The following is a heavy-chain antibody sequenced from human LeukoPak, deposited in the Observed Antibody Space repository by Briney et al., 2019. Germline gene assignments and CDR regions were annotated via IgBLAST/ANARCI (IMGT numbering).Heavy chain of an antibody. V-gene: IGHV1-2*02. D-gene: IGHD2-21*02. Sequence: ASVTVSCTASGYTFTGYYMHWVRLAPGQGLEWVGWVNPYSGASNHAQKFQGRVTMTRDTPITTAYLELSTLESDDTAVYYCARGLYCGGDCLGYYYYGMDVWGQGTTVTVSS. J-gene: IGHJ6*02. CDR1: GYTFTGYY. CDR3: ARGLYCGGDCLGYYYYGMDV. CDR2: VNPYSGAS.